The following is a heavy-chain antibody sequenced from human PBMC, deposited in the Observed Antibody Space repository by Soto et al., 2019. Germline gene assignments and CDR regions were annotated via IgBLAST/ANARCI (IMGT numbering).Heavy chain of an antibody. CDR2: INPSGVNT. CDR1: GYTFTTYF. J-gene: IGHJ4*02. Sequence: ASVKVSCKASGYTFTTYFIHWVRQAPGQGLEWMGVINPSGVNTNYAQKFQGRVTMTRDTSTSTVYMELSSLRSEDTAVYFCARDHYRYYYDSGCNPGYWGQGTLVTVSS. V-gene: IGHV1-46*01. D-gene: IGHD3-22*01. CDR3: ARDHYRYYYDSGCNPGY.